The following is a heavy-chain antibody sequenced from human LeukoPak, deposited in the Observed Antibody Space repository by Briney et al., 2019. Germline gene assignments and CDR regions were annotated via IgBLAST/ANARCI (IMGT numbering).Heavy chain of an antibody. V-gene: IGHV3-30*03. CDR3: ASGRGYPPESDY. CDR2: ISYDGSNK. J-gene: IGHJ4*02. CDR1: GFTFSSYG. Sequence: GGSLRLSCAASGFTFSSYGMHWVRQAPGKGLEWVAVISYDGSNKYYADSVKGRFTIPRDNSKNTLYLQMNSLRAEDTAVYYCASGRGYPPESDYWGQGTLVTVSS. D-gene: IGHD1-14*01.